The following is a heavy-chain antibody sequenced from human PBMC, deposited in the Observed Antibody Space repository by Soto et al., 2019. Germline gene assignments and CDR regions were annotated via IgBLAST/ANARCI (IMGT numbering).Heavy chain of an antibody. CDR1: GASLKGYF. D-gene: IGHD6-19*01. CDR3: ARRLGGWYFDF. Sequence: SETLSLTCAVQGASLKGYFWSWIRQPPGKGLEWIGEIHDSGSTNDNPSLMSRVTLSRDTSKNQVSLQLSSMTAADTAVYYCARRLGGWYFDFCGHGILVTVSS. J-gene: IGHJ4*01. V-gene: IGHV4-34*01. CDR2: IHDSGST.